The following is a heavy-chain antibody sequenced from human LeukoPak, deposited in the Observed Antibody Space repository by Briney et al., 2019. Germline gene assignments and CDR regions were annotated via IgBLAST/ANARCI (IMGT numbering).Heavy chain of an antibody. CDR3: ARHGRWELFHFDY. CDR2: IYYSGST. Sequence: SETLSLTCTVSGGSISSSSYYWGWIRQPPGKGLEWIGGIYYSGSTYYNPSLKSRVTISVDTSKNQFSLKLSSVTAADTAVYYCARHGRWELFHFDYWGQGTLVTVSS. D-gene: IGHD1-26*01. J-gene: IGHJ4*02. V-gene: IGHV4-39*01. CDR1: GGSISSSSYY.